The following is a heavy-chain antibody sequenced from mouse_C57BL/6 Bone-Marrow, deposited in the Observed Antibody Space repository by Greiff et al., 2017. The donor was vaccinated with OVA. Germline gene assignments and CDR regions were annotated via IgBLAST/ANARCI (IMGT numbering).Heavy chain of an antibody. Sequence: DVQLVESGPVLVKPGASVKMSCKASGYTFTDYYMNWVKQSHGKSLEWIGVINPYNGGTSYNQKFKGKATLTVDKSSSTAYMELNSLTSEDSAVYYCARAGYYGSNYAMDYWGQGTSVTVSS. J-gene: IGHJ4*01. CDR3: ARAGYYGSNYAMDY. CDR1: GYTFTDYY. CDR2: INPYNGGT. V-gene: IGHV1-19*01. D-gene: IGHD1-1*01.